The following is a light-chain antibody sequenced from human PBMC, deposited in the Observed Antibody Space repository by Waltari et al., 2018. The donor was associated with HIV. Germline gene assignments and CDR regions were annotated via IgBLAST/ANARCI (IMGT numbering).Light chain of an antibody. CDR2: EVS. J-gene: IGLJ1*01. Sequence: QSALTQPASVSGSPGQSITISCTGTSSDVGGYNYVSWYQLHPGKAPKLMIYEVSNRPSGVSNRFSGSKSGNTASLTLSGLQAEDEADYYCSSYTSSRFYVFGTGTKVTVL. CDR1: SSDVGGYNY. V-gene: IGLV2-14*01. CDR3: SSYTSSRFYV.